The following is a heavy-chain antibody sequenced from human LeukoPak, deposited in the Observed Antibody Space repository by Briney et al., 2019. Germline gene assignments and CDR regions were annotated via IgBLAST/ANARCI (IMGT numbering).Heavy chain of an antibody. V-gene: IGHV3-30*18. Sequence: GGSLRLSCAASGFTFSSYGMHWVRQAPGKGLEWVAVISYDGSNKYYADSVKGRFTISRDNSKNTLYLQMNSLRAEDTAVYYCANIAYYDSSGYYSGGDYWGQGTLVTVSS. J-gene: IGHJ4*02. CDR2: ISYDGSNK. D-gene: IGHD3-22*01. CDR1: GFTFSSYG. CDR3: ANIAYYDSSGYYSGGDY.